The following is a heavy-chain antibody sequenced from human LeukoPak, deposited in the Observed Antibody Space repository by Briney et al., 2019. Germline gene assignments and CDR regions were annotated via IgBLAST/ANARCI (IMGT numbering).Heavy chain of an antibody. CDR1: GFTFSSYS. CDR2: IWYDGSNK. CDR3: AKDRGKSFVGHIVVVTAGIDP. V-gene: IGHV3-33*03. J-gene: IGHJ5*02. Sequence: GGSLRLSCAASGFTFSSYSMNWVRQAPGKGLEWVAVIWYDGSNKYYADSVKGRFTISRDNSKNTLFLQMNSLRAEDTAVYYCAKDRGKSFVGHIVVVTAGIDPWGQGTLVTVSS. D-gene: IGHD2-21*02.